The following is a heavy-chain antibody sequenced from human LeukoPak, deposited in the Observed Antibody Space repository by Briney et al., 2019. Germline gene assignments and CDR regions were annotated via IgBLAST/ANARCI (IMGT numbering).Heavy chain of an antibody. CDR2: ISYDGSNK. J-gene: IGHJ6*02. CDR3: ARDRGSSWYKAHYYYGMDV. CDR1: GFTFSSYA. Sequence: GGSLRLSCAASGFTFSSYAMHWVRQAPGKGLEWVAVISYDGSNKYYADSVKGRFTISRDNSKSTLYLQMNSLRAEDTAVYYCARDRGSSWYKAHYYYGMDVWGQGTTVTVSS. V-gene: IGHV3-30-3*01. D-gene: IGHD6-13*01.